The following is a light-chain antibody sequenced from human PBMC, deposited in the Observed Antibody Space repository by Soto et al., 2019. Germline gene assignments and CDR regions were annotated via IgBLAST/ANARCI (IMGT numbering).Light chain of an antibody. CDR2: GAS. Sequence: EVVLTQSPGTLSLSPGERATLSCRASQSVSSSYLAWYQQKSGQAPRLLIYGASSRATGIPDRFSGSGSGTDFTRTISRLEPEDFAVYYCQQYGSSPQTFGQGTRRETK. V-gene: IGKV3-20*01. CDR1: QSVSSSY. J-gene: IGKJ5*01. CDR3: QQYGSSPQT.